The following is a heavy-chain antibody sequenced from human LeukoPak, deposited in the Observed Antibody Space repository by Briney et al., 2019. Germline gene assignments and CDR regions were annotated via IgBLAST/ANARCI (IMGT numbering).Heavy chain of an antibody. CDR1: GFTFSSYA. D-gene: IGHD6-19*01. J-gene: IGHJ4*02. CDR2: ISGSGGST. Sequence: GGSLRLSCAASGFTFSSYAMSWVRQAPGKGLEWVSAISGSGGSTYYADSVKGRFTISRDNSKNTLYLQMNSLRAEDTAVYYCAKEDRITVAAHRMAFDYWGQGTLVTVSS. CDR3: AKEDRITVAAHRMAFDY. V-gene: IGHV3-23*01.